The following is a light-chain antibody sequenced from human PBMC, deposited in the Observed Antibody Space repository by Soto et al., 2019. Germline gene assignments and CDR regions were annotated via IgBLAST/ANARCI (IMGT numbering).Light chain of an antibody. V-gene: IGLV2-8*01. J-gene: IGLJ1*01. CDR3: SSYAGSLYV. Sequence: QPVLTQPPSASGSPGQSVTISCTGTSSDVGGYNYVSWYQQHPGKAPKLMIYEVSKRPSGVPDRFSGSKSGNTASLTVSGLQAEGEADYYCSSYAGSLYVFGTGTKLTVL. CDR2: EVS. CDR1: SSDVGGYNY.